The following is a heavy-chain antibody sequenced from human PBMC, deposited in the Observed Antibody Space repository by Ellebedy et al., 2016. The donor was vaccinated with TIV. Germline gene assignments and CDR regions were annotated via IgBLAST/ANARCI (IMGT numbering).Heavy chain of an antibody. V-gene: IGHV4-4*02. Sequence: SETLSLTCTVSGDSISAINWWTWVRQSPAKGLEWIGEVYHSGSTNYNPSLESRLTISVDKSKNQFSLRLTSVTAADTAVYYCARVTRAFDIWGQGTMVTVSS. CDR1: GDSISAINW. J-gene: IGHJ3*02. D-gene: IGHD4-23*01. CDR2: VYHSGST. CDR3: ARVTRAFDI.